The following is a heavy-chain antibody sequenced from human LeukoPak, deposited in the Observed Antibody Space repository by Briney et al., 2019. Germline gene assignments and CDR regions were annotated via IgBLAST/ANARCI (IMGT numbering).Heavy chain of an antibody. Sequence: GGSLRLSCAASGFTFSSYAMSWVRQAPGKGLEWVSAITGGGTTYYAESVKGRFTISRDHSKTTLYLQMNSLRAEDTAVYYCAKESSTAATWFDPWGQGTLVTVSS. V-gene: IGHV3-23*01. J-gene: IGHJ5*02. CDR2: ITGGGTT. CDR1: GFTFSSYA. D-gene: IGHD6-25*01. CDR3: AKESSTAATWFDP.